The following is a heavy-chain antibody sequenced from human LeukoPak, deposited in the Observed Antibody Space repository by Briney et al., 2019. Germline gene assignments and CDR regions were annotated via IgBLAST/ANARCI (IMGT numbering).Heavy chain of an antibody. J-gene: IGHJ5*02. CDR2: MNPNSGNA. CDR1: GYTFTSYD. D-gene: IGHD3-10*01. V-gene: IGHV1-8*01. CDR3: ARDGSGTYWAYYNWFDP. Sequence: ASVKVSCKASGYTFTSYDINWVRQATGQGLEWMGWMNPNSGNAGYAQKFQGGVTMTRNTSISTAYMELSNLRPEDTAVYYCARDGSGTYWAYYNWFDPWGQGTLVTVSS.